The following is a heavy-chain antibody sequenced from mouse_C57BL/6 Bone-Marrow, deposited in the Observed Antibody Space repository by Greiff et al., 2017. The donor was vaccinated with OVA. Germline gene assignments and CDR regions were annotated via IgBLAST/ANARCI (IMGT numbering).Heavy chain of an antibody. CDR2: ISNGGGST. V-gene: IGHV5-12*01. CDR1: GFTFSDYY. D-gene: IGHD1-1*01. CDR3: ARQRDGSSHFDY. Sequence: EVKLMESGGGLVQPGGSLKLSCAASGFTFSDYYMYWVRQTPEKRLEWVAYISNGGGSTYYPDTVKGRFTISRDNAKITLYLQMSRLKSEDTAMYYCARQRDGSSHFDYWGQGTTLTVSS. J-gene: IGHJ2*01.